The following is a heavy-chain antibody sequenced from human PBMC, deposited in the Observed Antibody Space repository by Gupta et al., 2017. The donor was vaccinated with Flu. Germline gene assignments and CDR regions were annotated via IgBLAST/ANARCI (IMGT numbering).Heavy chain of an antibody. J-gene: IGHJ3*01. V-gene: IGHV3-23*01. Sequence: EVQVSESGGGLVKPGGSLRLSCVGSGFRFSGYAMSWVRQAPGKGLEWVSSIRGSGRDTFYADSVKGRFTISRDNFKNTVYLQMNSLRAEDSAVYYCARLYCNSIRCYNDAFDVWGQGTMVSVSS. D-gene: IGHD2-2*01. CDR3: ARLYCNSIRCYNDAFDV. CDR1: GFRFSGYA. CDR2: IRGSGRDT.